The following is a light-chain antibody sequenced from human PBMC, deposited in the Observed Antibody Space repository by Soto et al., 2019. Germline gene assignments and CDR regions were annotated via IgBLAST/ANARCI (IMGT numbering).Light chain of an antibody. Sequence: DIVMTQSPDSLAVSLGERATINCKSSQSVLSSSNNKNYLAWYQHKPGQPPKLLIYWASTRESGVPDRFSGSGSGTDSTLTISSLQAEDVAVYYCQHYYSLPITFGQGTRLDIK. J-gene: IGKJ5*01. V-gene: IGKV4-1*01. CDR3: QHYYSLPIT. CDR1: QSVLSSSNNKNY. CDR2: WAS.